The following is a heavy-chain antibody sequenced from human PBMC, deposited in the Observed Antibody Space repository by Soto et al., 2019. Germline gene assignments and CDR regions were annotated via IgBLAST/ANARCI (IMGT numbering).Heavy chain of an antibody. CDR3: ANSQWELLSYYFDY. J-gene: IGHJ4*02. V-gene: IGHV3-48*03. CDR2: ISSSGSTI. D-gene: IGHD1-26*01. CDR1: GFTFSSYE. Sequence: GGSLRLSCAASGFTFSSYEMNWVRQAPGKGLEWVSYISSSGSTIYYADSVKGRFTISRDNAKNSLYLQMNSLRAEDTAVYYCANSQWELLSYYFDYWGQGTLVTVSS.